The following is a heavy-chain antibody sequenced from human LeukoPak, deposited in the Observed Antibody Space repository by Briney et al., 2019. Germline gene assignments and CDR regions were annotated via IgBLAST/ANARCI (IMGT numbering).Heavy chain of an antibody. J-gene: IGHJ4*02. V-gene: IGHV3-74*01. CDR2: INTDGSST. D-gene: IGHD6-6*01. CDR1: GFTFSSYW. Sequence: SGGSLRLSCAASGFTFSSYWMHWVRQAPGKGLVWVSRINTDGSSTSYADSVKGRFTISRDNAKNTLYLQLNSLRAKDTAVHYCARDSSSSFDYWGQGTLVTVSS. CDR3: ARDSSSSFDY.